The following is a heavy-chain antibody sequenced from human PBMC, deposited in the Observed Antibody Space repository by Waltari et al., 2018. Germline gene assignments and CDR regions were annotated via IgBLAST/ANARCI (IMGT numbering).Heavy chain of an antibody. CDR2: IYYIGGP. D-gene: IGHD2-15*01. V-gene: IGHV4-39*07. Sequence: QLQLQESGPGLVKPSETLSLTCTVSGGSISSSSYYWGWIRQPPGKGLEWIGSIYYIGGPFNNPSRQSRGTISVDTTKNQFSLKLSSVTAAETAVYDCARSPGRDIVVVVAATAWVDPWGQGTLVTVSS. J-gene: IGHJ5*02. CDR3: ARSPGRDIVVVVAATAWVDP. CDR1: GGSISSSSYY.